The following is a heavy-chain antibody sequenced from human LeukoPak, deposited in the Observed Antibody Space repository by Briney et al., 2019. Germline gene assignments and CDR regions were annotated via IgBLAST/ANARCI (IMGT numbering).Heavy chain of an antibody. D-gene: IGHD3-9*01. V-gene: IGHV3-23*01. CDR3: AKDYDILTGSEY. Sequence: PGGSLRLSCAASGFTFSSYAMSWVRQVRGKGLEGVSAISGSSGSTYYADSVKGRFTISRDNSKNTLYLQMNSLRAEDTAVYYCAKDYDILTGSEYWGQGTLVTVSS. CDR1: GFTFSSYA. CDR2: ISGSSGST. J-gene: IGHJ4*02.